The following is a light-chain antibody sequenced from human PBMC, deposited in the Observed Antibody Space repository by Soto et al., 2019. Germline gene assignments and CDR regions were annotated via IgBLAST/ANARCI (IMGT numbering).Light chain of an antibody. CDR3: QQSFSIPNT. Sequence: IQMTQTPSSLSASVGYRVSITCRASQSISTYLNWFQQKPRKAPKVLIYAASSLQSGVPSRFSGSGTGTDFTLTISNLQPEDFATYFCQQSFSIPNTFGQGTRLEIK. CDR1: QSISTY. CDR2: AAS. V-gene: IGKV1-39*01. J-gene: IGKJ5*01.